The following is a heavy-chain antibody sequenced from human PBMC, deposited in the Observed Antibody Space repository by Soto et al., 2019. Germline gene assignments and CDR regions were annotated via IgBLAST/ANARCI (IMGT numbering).Heavy chain of an antibody. Sequence: SETLSLTCAVYGGSFSGYYWSWIRQPPGKGLEWIGEINHSGSTNYNPSLKSRVTISVDTSKNQFSLKLSSVTAADTAVYYCARRKQLVFGYYYGMDVWGQGTTVTVSS. D-gene: IGHD6-6*01. V-gene: IGHV4-34*01. J-gene: IGHJ6*02. CDR2: INHSGST. CDR1: GGSFSGYY. CDR3: ARRKQLVFGYYYGMDV.